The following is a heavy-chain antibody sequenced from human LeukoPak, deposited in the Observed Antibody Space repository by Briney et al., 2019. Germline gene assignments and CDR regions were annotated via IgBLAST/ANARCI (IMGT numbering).Heavy chain of an antibody. CDR2: INRSGST. Sequence: SETLSLTCDVYGGSFRGYYWSWIRQPPGKGLEWIGEINRSGSTNYNPSLKSRVTISVDTSKNQFSLKLSSVTAAAETAVYYYTRSYNWKRIGAFHIWGQGTMVTVSS. V-gene: IGHV4-34*01. J-gene: IGHJ3*02. D-gene: IGHD1-20*01. CDR1: GGSFRGYY. CDR3: TRSYNWKRIGAFHI.